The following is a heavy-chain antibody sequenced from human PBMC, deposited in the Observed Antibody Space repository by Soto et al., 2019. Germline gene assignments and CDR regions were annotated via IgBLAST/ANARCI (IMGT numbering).Heavy chain of an antibody. CDR1: GFSFSSYW. J-gene: IGHJ4*02. Sequence: EVQLVESGGGLVQPGGSLRLSCAASGFSFSSYWMHWVRQDPGKGLVWVSSINTDGTSTQYADYVKGRFTVSRDNAKNTLYLQMNRLRAEDTAVYYCAKDLSWGQCDYWGQGTLVTVSS. V-gene: IGHV3-74*03. CDR3: AKDLSWGQCDY. CDR2: INTDGTST. D-gene: IGHD3-16*01.